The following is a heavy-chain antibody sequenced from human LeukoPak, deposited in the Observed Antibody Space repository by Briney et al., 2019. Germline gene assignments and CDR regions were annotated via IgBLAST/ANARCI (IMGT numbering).Heavy chain of an antibody. V-gene: IGHV3-23*01. J-gene: IGHJ4*01. Sequence: GGSLRLSCAASGFTFSSYAMSWVRQAPGKGLEWVSAISGSGGSTYYADSVKGRFTISRDNSKNTLYLQMNSLRAEDTAVYYCAKDHIVYSSSELGIFDYWGHGTLVTVSS. CDR3: AKDHIVYSSSELGIFDY. D-gene: IGHD6-6*01. CDR1: GFTFSSYA. CDR2: ISGSGGST.